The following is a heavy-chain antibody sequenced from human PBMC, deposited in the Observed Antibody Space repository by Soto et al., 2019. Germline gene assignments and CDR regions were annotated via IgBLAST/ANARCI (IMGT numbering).Heavy chain of an antibody. CDR2: IYPGDSDT. CDR1: GYSFTSYW. D-gene: IGHD6-13*01. J-gene: IGHJ6*02. Sequence: GESLKISCKGSGYSFTSYWIGWVRQMPGKGLEWMGIIYPGDSDTRYSPSFQGQVTISADKSISTAYLQWSSLKASDTAMYYCARHVEQQLVKRPYWSAHYYYGMDVWGQGTTVTVSS. CDR3: ARHVEQQLVKRPYWSAHYYYGMDV. V-gene: IGHV5-51*01.